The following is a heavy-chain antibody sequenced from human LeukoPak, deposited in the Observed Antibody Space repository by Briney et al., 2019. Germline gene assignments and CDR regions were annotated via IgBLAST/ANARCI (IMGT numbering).Heavy chain of an antibody. J-gene: IGHJ4*02. CDR2: ISYDGSNK. V-gene: IGHV3-30*18. CDR3: AKDPAY. Sequence: GGSLRLSCAASGFTFSSYGMHWVRQAPGKGLEWVAVISYDGSNKYYADSVKDRFTISRDNSKNTLYLQMNSLRAEDTAVYYCAKDPAYWGQGTLVTVSS. CDR1: GFTFSSYG.